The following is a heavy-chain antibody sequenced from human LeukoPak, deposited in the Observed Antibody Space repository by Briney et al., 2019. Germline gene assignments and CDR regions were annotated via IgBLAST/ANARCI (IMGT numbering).Heavy chain of an antibody. CDR2: IYYSGST. CDR3: ARGSGVSGYDSQSWFDP. D-gene: IGHD5-12*01. V-gene: IGHV4-61*01. CDR1: GGSVSSGSYY. Sequence: LETLSLTCTVSGGSVSSGSYYWSWIRQPPGKGLEWIGYIYYSGSTNYNPSLKSRVTISVDTSKNQFSLKLSSVTAADTAVYYCARGSGVSGYDSQSWFDPWGQGTLVTVSS. J-gene: IGHJ5*02.